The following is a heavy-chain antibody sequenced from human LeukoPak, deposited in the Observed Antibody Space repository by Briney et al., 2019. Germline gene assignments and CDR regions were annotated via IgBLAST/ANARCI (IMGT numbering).Heavy chain of an antibody. D-gene: IGHD4-11*01. CDR3: ARGVPKTSYYYYYMDV. Sequence: PGGSLRLACAASGFTFSSYEMNWVRQAPGKGLEWVSYISSSGSTIYYADSVKGRFTIFRDNAKNSLYLQMNSLRAEDTAVYYCARGVPKTSYYYYYMDVWGKGTTVTVSS. CDR2: ISSSGSTI. J-gene: IGHJ6*03. CDR1: GFTFSSYE. V-gene: IGHV3-48*03.